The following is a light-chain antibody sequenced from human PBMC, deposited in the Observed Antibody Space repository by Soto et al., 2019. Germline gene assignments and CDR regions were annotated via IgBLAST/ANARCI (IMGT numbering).Light chain of an antibody. CDR3: QKNNCPPLT. CDR2: ATS. Sequence: DIPLTQTKSSRAAPAGDRVPHPCRASQDIRHYVAWYQQKPGKPPNLLIFATSTLQSGVPSRFSGTGTGTDFTLTSSILQPEDVASYCCQKNNCPPLTFGGGTKVDIK. CDR1: QDIRHY. J-gene: IGKJ4*02. V-gene: IGKV1-27*01.